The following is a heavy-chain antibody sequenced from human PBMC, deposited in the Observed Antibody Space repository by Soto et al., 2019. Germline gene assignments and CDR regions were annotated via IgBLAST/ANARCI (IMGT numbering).Heavy chain of an antibody. Sequence: PGGSLRLSCAASGFTFSNAWLSWVGQVPGKGLEWVGRIKTKTEDGTTDYAAPVKGRFTISRDDSKNTVYLQMNSLKTEDTAVYYCGAVAGTSSGMDVWGQGTTVTVSS. CDR1: GFTFSNAW. CDR2: IKTKTEDGTT. D-gene: IGHD6-19*01. V-gene: IGHV3-15*01. CDR3: GAVAGTSSGMDV. J-gene: IGHJ6*02.